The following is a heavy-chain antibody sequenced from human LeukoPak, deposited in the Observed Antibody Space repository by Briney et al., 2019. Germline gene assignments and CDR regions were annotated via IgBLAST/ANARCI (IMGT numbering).Heavy chain of an antibody. V-gene: IGHV4-59*01. Sequence: SETLSLTCTVSSGSLSSYYWSWIRQPPGKGLEWIGYIYYSGGTSYNPPLKSRVTISIATSKNQFSLKLSSVTAADTAVYYCARTPGYSSGWRLDYWGQGSLVTVSS. CDR2: IYYSGGT. J-gene: IGHJ4*02. CDR1: SGSLSSYY. D-gene: IGHD6-19*01. CDR3: ARTPGYSSGWRLDY.